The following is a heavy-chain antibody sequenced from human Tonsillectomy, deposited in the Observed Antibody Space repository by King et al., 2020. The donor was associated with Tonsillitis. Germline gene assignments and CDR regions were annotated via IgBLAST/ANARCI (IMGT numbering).Heavy chain of an antibody. CDR2: IYSSGST. J-gene: IGHJ6*03. CDR3: ARSPVHNSQFNFYYYMDV. CDR1: GDSMSSGTYY. Sequence: QLQESGPGLVKPSQTLSLTCTVSGDSMSSGTYYWSWIRQPAGKGLEWIGRIYSSGSTNYNPSLKSRVTMSVDTSKNQFSLNLSSVTAADTAVYYCARSPVHNSQFNFYYYMDVWGKGTTVTVSS. V-gene: IGHV4-61*02. D-gene: IGHD1-20*01.